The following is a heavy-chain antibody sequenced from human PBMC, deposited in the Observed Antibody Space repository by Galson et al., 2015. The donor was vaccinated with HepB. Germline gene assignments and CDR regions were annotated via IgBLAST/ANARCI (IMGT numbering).Heavy chain of an antibody. V-gene: IGHV3-15*07. CDR2: IKSKTDGGTT. CDR1: GFTFSNAW. D-gene: IGHD5-18*01. J-gene: IGHJ6*02. Sequence: SLRLSCAASGFTFSNAWMNWVRQAPGKGLEWVGRIKSKTDGGTTDYAAPVKGRFTISRDDSKNTLYLQMNSLKTEDTAVYYCTTEILDTAMVTTYGMDVWGQGTTVTVSS. CDR3: TTEILDTAMVTTYGMDV.